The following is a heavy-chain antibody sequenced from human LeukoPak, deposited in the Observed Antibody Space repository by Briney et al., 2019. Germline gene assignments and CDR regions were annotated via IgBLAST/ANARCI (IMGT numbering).Heavy chain of an antibody. CDR2: IYSSGSA. V-gene: IGHV4-4*07. D-gene: IGHD2-15*01. Sequence: PSETLSLTCTVSGGSVSDYYWSWIRQPAGKGLQWIGRIYSSGSANYSPSLKSRVTISIDKSKNQFSLNLSSVTAADTAMYYCARVVVVATPVWYFDLWGRGTLVTVSS. J-gene: IGHJ2*01. CDR1: GGSVSDYY. CDR3: ARVVVVATPVWYFDL.